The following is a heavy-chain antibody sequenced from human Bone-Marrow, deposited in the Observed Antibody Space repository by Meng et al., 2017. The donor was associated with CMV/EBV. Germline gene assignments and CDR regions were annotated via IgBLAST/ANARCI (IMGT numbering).Heavy chain of an antibody. CDR3: ARGRIQLYYYYYYGMDV. CDR2: ISYDGSNK. CDR1: GFTFSSYA. V-gene: IGHV3-30*04. Sequence: GESLKISCAASGFTFSSYAMHWVRQAPGKGLEWVAVISYDGSNKYYADSVKGRFTISRDNSKNTLYLQMNSLRAEDTAVYYCARGRIQLYYYYYYGMDVWGQGTTVTVYS. J-gene: IGHJ6*01. D-gene: IGHD5-18*01.